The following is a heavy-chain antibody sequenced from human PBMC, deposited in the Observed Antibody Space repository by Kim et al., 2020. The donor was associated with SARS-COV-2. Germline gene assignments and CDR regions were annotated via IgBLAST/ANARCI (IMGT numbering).Heavy chain of an antibody. CDR3: ARVAYAWWLVHAFDI. J-gene: IGHJ3*02. D-gene: IGHD6-19*01. Sequence: GGSLRLSCAASGFTVSSNYMSWVRQAPGKGLEWVSVIYSGGSTYYADSVKGRFTISRHNSKNTLYLQMNSLRAEDTAVYYCARVAYAWWLVHAFDIWGQGTMVTVSS. CDR2: IYSGGST. CDR1: GFTVSSNY. V-gene: IGHV3-53*04.